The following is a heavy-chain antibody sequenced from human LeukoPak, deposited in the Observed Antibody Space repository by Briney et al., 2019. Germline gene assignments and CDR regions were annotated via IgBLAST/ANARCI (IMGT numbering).Heavy chain of an antibody. CDR2: IYHSGST. CDR1: GGSISSSNW. J-gene: IGHJ5*02. Sequence: SETLSLTCAVSGGSISSSNWWSWVRQPPGKGLEWIGEIYHSGSTNYNPSLKSRVTISVDKSKNQFSLKLSSVTAADTAVYYCARVPYDSSGYYSVNWFDPWGQGTLVTVSS. V-gene: IGHV4-4*02. CDR3: ARVPYDSSGYYSVNWFDP. D-gene: IGHD3-22*01.